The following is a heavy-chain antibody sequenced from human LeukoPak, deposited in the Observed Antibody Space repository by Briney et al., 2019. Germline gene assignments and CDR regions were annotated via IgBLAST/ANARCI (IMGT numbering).Heavy chain of an antibody. CDR3: ARDAGGGVVTPAYDAFDI. J-gene: IGHJ3*02. CDR1: GYTFTGYY. D-gene: IGHD3-3*01. V-gene: IGHV1-2*02. CDR2: INPNSGGT. Sequence: ASVKVSCKASGYTFTGYYMHWVRQAPGQGLEWMGWINPNSGGTNYAQKFQGRVTMTRDTSISTAYMELSSLRSEDTAVYYCARDAGGGVVTPAYDAFDIWGQGTMVTVSS.